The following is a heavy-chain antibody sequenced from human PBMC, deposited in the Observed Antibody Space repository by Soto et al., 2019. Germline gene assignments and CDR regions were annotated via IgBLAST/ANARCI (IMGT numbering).Heavy chain of an antibody. Sequence: GGSLRLSCAASGFTFSSYGMHWVRQAPGKGLEWVAVIWYDGSNKYYADSVKGRFTISRDNSKNTVYLQMNSLRAEDTAVYYCAREKEQLVRYYYYGMDVWGQGTTVTVSS. CDR1: GFTFSSYG. D-gene: IGHD6-6*01. CDR2: IWYDGSNK. V-gene: IGHV3-33*01. CDR3: AREKEQLVRYYYYGMDV. J-gene: IGHJ6*02.